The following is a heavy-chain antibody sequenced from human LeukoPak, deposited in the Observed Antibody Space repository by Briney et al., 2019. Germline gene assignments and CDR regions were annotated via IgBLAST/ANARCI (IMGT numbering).Heavy chain of an antibody. Sequence: PGGSLRLSCAASGFTFISYEMNWVRQAPGKGLELVSYISSSGSTIYYADSVKGRFTISRDNAKNSVYLQMNSLRAEDTAVYYCVRERGLLFDYWGQGTLVTVSS. CDR3: VRERGLLFDY. V-gene: IGHV3-48*03. J-gene: IGHJ4*02. CDR2: ISSSGSTI. CDR1: GFTFISYE. D-gene: IGHD3-10*01.